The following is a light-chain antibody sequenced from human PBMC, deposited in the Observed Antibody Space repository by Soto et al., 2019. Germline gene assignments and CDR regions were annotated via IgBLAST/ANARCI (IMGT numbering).Light chain of an antibody. CDR3: QQSNNWPWT. CDR1: QSVSST. J-gene: IGKJ1*01. Sequence: EIVMTQSPATLSVSPGERATLSCRASQSVSSTLAWYQQKPGQGPRLLIYGTSTRATGIPARFSGSGSGTEFTLTINSLQSEDFAVYYCQQSNNWPWTFGQGTKVEIK. V-gene: IGKV3-15*01. CDR2: GTS.